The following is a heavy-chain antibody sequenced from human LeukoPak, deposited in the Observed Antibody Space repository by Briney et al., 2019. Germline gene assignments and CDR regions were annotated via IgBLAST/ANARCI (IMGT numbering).Heavy chain of an antibody. D-gene: IGHD1-26*01. Sequence: RGSLRLSCAASGFTFSSYWMSWVRQAPGKGPEWVANINKDGGEKYYVDSVKGRFTISRDNAMNSLYLQMNSLRADDTAVYYCVKDSPPRYSGSPPAYWGQGTLVTVFS. CDR3: VKDSPPRYSGSPPAY. J-gene: IGHJ4*02. CDR1: GFTFSSYW. V-gene: IGHV3-7*03. CDR2: INKDGGEK.